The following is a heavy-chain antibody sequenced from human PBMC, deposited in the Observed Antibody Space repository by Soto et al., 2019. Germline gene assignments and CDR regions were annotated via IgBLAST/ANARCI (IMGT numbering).Heavy chain of an antibody. D-gene: IGHD6-25*01. CDR2: INPNSGGT. V-gene: IGHV1-2*02. J-gene: IGHJ4*02. CDR3: ARSDADRKFISGY. Sequence: QVQLVQSGAEVKKPGASVKVSCKASGYTFTGYYIHWVRQAPGQGLEWMGWINPNSGGTNYAQKFQGRVTMNRDTSISTAYRELSRLRSDDTAVYYCARSDADRKFISGYWGQGTLVTVSS. CDR1: GYTFTGYY.